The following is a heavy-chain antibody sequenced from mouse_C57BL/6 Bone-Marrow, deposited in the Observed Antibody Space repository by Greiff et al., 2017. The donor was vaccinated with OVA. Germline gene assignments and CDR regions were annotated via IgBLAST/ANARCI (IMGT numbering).Heavy chain of an antibody. J-gene: IGHJ4*01. Sequence: QVQLQQPGAELVKPGASVKMSCKASGYTFTSYWITWVRQRPGQGLEWIGDIYPGSGSTNYNEKFKSKATLTVDTSSSTAYMQLSSLTSEDSAVYYCARPYSNRDYYAMDYWGQGTSVTVSS. CDR1: GYTFTSYW. CDR2: IYPGSGST. CDR3: ARPYSNRDYYAMDY. D-gene: IGHD2-5*01. V-gene: IGHV1-55*01.